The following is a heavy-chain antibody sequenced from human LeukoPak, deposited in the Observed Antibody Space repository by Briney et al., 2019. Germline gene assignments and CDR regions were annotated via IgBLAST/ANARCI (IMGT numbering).Heavy chain of an antibody. CDR2: IKQDGSEK. V-gene: IGHV3-7*03. D-gene: IGHD5-12*01. CDR1: GFTFSSHW. CDR3: AREGDSGYDSFFDY. J-gene: IGHJ4*02. Sequence: GGSLRLSCAASGFTFSSHWMSWVRQAPGKGLEWVANIKQDGSEKYYVHSVKGRFTISRDNAKNSLYLQMNSLRAEDTAVYYCAREGDSGYDSFFDYWGQGTLVTVSS.